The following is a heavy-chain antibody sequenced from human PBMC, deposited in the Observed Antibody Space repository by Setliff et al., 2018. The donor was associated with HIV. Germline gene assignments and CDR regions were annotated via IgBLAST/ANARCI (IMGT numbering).Heavy chain of an antibody. D-gene: IGHD1-26*01. CDR3: ARGVVGATSGGAFDI. CDR1: GGSISSYY. Sequence: SETLSLTCTVSGGSISSYYWSWIRQPPGKGLEWMGYIYHSGTSNYNPSLKSRVTISVDTSKNQFSLKLSSVTAADTAVYYCARGVVGATSGGAFDIWGQGTMVTVS. J-gene: IGHJ3*02. CDR2: IYHSGTS. V-gene: IGHV4-59*12.